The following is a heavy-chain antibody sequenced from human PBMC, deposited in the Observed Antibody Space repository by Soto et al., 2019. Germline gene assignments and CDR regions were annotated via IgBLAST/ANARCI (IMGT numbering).Heavy chain of an antibody. J-gene: IGHJ3*02. CDR2: ITKTGRST. CDR1: GFTFDDYA. V-gene: IGHV3-9*01. D-gene: IGHD3-3*01. CDR3: TKDAEAYDFAFDK. Sequence: LGGSLRLSCAASGFTFDDYAMHWVRQAPGKGLEWVSGITKTGRSTFIADSVRGRFTISRDNLKNIMYLQMNSLRVDDTALYYCTKDAEAYDFAFDKWGQGTMVTVSS.